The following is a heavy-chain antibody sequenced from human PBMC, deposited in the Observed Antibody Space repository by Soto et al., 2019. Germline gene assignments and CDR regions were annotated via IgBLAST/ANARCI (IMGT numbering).Heavy chain of an antibody. D-gene: IGHD2-15*01. J-gene: IGHJ4*02. V-gene: IGHV4-31*03. CDR3: ARAGYCSGGSCYGADFDY. CDR2: IYYSGST. CDR1: GGSISSGGYY. Sequence: QVQLQESGPGLVKPSQTLSLTCTVSGGSISSGGYYWSWIRQHPGKGLEWIGYIYYSGSTYYNPSLKGRVTISVDTSKNQFSLKLSSVTAADTAVYYCARAGYCSGGSCYGADFDYWGQGTLVTVSS.